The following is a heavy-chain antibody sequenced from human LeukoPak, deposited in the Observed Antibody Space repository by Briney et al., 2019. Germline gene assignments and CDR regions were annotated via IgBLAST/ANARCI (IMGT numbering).Heavy chain of an antibody. D-gene: IGHD3-3*01. J-gene: IGHJ4*02. V-gene: IGHV4-4*07. CDR1: GGSISGYY. Sequence: PSDTLSLTCTVSGGSISGYYWSWIRQPAGKGLEWIGRIYTSGSTNYNPSLKSRVTISVDTSKNQFSLKLSSVTAADTAVYYCARAHVDFWSGYSDYWGQGTLVTVSS. CDR2: IYTSGST. CDR3: ARAHVDFWSGYSDY.